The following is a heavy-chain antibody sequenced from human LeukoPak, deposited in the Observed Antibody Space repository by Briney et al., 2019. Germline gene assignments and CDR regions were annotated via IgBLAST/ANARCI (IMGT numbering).Heavy chain of an antibody. CDR3: ARVLRGYSYGQHYYYYYYMDV. J-gene: IGHJ6*03. V-gene: IGHV4-59*12. Sequence: SETLSLTCTVSGGSISSYYWSWIRQPPGKGLEWIGYIYYSGSTNYNPSLKSRVTISVDTSKNQFSLKLSSVTAADTAVYYCARVLRGYSYGQHYYYYYYMDVWGKGTTVTISS. CDR1: GGSISSYY. D-gene: IGHD5-18*01. CDR2: IYYSGST.